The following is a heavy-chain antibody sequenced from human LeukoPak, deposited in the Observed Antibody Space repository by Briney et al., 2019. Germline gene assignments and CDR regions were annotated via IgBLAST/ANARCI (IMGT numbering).Heavy chain of an antibody. J-gene: IGHJ4*02. CDR2: ISASGGST. D-gene: IGHD1-26*01. Sequence: AGGSLRLSCAASGFTFSSYAMSWVRPAPGKGLEWVSAISASGGSTYYADSVKGRFTISRDNSKNTLYLQMNSLRAEDTAVYYCAKDQGIKGPVGATVGWGQGTLVTVSS. CDR1: GFTFSSYA. V-gene: IGHV3-23*01. CDR3: AKDQGIKGPVGATVG.